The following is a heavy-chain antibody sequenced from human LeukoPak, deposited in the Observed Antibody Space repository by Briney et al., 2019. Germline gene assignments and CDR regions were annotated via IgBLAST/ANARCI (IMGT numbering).Heavy chain of an antibody. CDR3: AKSYDILTGSDY. CDR2: ISYDGSNK. J-gene: IGHJ4*02. Sequence: GGSLRLSCADSGFTFSSYGMHWVRQAPGKGLEWVAVISYDGSNKYYADSVKGRFTISRDNSKNTLYLQMNSLRAEDTAVYYCAKSYDILTGSDYWGQGTLVTVSS. CDR1: GFTFSSYG. V-gene: IGHV3-30*18. D-gene: IGHD3-9*01.